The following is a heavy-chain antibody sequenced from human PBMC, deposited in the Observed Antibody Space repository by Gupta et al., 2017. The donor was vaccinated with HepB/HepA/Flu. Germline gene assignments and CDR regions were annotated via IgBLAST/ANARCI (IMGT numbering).Heavy chain of an antibody. J-gene: IGHJ4*02. CDR1: GFTLSNAW. V-gene: IGHV3-15*01. Sequence: EVQLVESGGGLVQPGGSLRLPCAASGFTLSNAWRSWVPQAPGKGLGWVGRMKSKTDGGTTDYAAPVKGRFTISRDDSKNTLYLQMNSLKTEDTAVYYCTTELSDYPVGTYYFDYWGQGTLVTVSS. D-gene: IGHD4/OR15-4a*01. CDR2: MKSKTDGGTT. CDR3: TTELSDYPVGTYYFDY.